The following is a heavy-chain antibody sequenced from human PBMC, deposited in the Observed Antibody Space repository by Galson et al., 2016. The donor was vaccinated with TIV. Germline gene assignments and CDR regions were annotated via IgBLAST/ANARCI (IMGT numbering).Heavy chain of an antibody. D-gene: IGHD3-10*01. J-gene: IGHJ4*02. CDR1: GYSFSSYW. V-gene: IGHV5-51*01. CDR2: IYAGDSDT. Sequence: QSGAEVKKPGESLKISCQGSGYSFSSYWIAWVRQMPGEGLEWMGVIYAGDSDTRYSPSFQGQVTISADKSIRTAYLQWSSLSASDTAMYYCARAGGAADHWGQGALVTVSS. CDR3: ARAGGAADH.